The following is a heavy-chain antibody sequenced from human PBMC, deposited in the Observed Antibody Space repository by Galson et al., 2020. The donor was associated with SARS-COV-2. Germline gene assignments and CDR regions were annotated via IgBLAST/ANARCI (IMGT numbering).Heavy chain of an antibody. V-gene: IGHV3-33*01. J-gene: IGHJ4*02. D-gene: IGHD2-15*01. Sequence: GESLKISCAASGFTFSAHGMHWVRQTPGKGLEWVAIIWYDGDHQYYGDSVKGRFTISRDNSKNTLFLQMNNLRTEDTAVYYCATLRGYCGGGTCYDVDYWGQGTLVTVSS. CDR3: ATLRGYCGGGTCYDVDY. CDR1: GFTFSAHG. CDR2: IWYDGDHQ.